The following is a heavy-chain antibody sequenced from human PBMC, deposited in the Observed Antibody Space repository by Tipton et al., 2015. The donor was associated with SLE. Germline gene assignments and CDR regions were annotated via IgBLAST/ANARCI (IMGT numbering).Heavy chain of an antibody. D-gene: IGHD5-12*01. Sequence: RSLRLSCEASGFNFWSFGMHWVRQAPGKGLEWVAVIRYDGSNKQYGESVKGRFTISRDNSKDTLSLHMSRLRAEDTAVYYCAKDESEEVAADWFDPRGQGILVTVSS. J-gene: IGHJ5*02. V-gene: IGHV3-33*06. CDR2: IRYDGSNK. CDR3: AKDESEEVAADWFDP. CDR1: GFNFWSFG.